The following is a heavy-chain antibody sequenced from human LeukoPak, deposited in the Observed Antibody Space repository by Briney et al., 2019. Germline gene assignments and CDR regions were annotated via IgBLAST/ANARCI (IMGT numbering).Heavy chain of an antibody. V-gene: IGHV4-59*01. CDR3: AREGGSGYSYG. CDR1: GGSISSYY. D-gene: IGHD5-18*01. Sequence: SETLSLTCTVSGGSISSYYWSWIRQPPGKGLEWIGYIYYSGSTNYNPSLKSRVTLSVDTSKNQFSLKLSSVTAADTAVYYCAREGGSGYSYGWGQGTLVTVSS. J-gene: IGHJ4*02. CDR2: IYYSGST.